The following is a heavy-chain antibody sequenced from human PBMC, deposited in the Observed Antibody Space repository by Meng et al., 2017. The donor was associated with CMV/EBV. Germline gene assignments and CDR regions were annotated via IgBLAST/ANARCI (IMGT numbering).Heavy chain of an antibody. V-gene: IGHV1-2*02. J-gene: IGHJ5*02. CDR3: ARDHGGVVPAYWFDP. CDR2: INPNSGGT. Sequence: ASVQVSCKASGYTFTGYYMHWVRQAPGQGLEWMGWINPNSGGTNYDQKFQGRVTMTRDTSISKAYMELSRLRSADTAVYYCARDHGGVVPAYWFDPWGQGTLVTVSS. CDR1: GYTFTGYY. D-gene: IGHD2-2*01.